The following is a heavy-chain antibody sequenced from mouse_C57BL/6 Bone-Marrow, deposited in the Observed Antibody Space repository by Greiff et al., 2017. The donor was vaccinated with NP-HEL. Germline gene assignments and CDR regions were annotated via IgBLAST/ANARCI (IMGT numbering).Heavy chain of an antibody. CDR2: INPNNGGT. Sequence: VQLKESGPELVKPGASVKIPCKASGYTFTDYNMDWVKQSHGKSLEWIGDINPNNGGTIYNQKFKGKATLTVDKSSSTAYMELRSLTSEDTAVYYCARPSNLAWFAYWGQGTLVTVSA. D-gene: IGHD2-5*01. CDR3: ARPSNLAWFAY. J-gene: IGHJ3*01. V-gene: IGHV1-18*01. CDR1: GYTFTDYN.